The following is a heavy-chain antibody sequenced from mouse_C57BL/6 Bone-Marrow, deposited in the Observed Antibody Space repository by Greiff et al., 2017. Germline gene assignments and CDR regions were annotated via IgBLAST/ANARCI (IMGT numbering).Heavy chain of an antibody. J-gene: IGHJ2*01. CDR1: GYSFTSYY. V-gene: IGHV1-66*01. CDR3: ARGPGFYFDY. CDR2: IYPGSGNP. Sequence: VQLQQSGPELVKPGASVKISCKASGYSFTSYYIHWVKQRPGQGLEWIGWIYPGSGNPKYNEKFKGKATLTADTSSSTAYMQLSSRTSEDAAVYDCARGPGFYFDYWGQGTTLTVSS.